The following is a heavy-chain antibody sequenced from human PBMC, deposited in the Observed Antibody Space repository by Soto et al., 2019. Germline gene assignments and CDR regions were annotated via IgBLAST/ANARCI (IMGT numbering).Heavy chain of an antibody. CDR2: ISHSGSST. CDR3: AKGSGVHHRSEGGNWLAP. D-gene: IGHD3-10*01. V-gene: IGHV3-23*01. CDR1: GVTFSNYA. J-gene: IGHJ5*02. Sequence: EVQFLESGGGLVQPGGSLRLSCAASGVTFSNYAMNWVRQAPGKGLEWVSGISHSGSSTYYADSVKGRFTISRDNSKTRLFLQMNSRTAEATAVYYCAKGSGVHHRSEGGNWLAPWGQGTLVTVSS.